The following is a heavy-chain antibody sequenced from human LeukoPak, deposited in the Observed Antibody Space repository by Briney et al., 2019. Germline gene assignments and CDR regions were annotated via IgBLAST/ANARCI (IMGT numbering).Heavy chain of an antibody. V-gene: IGHV4-34*01. Sequence: SETLSLTCAVYGGSFGGYYWSWIRQPPGKGLEWIGEINHSGSTNYNPSLKSRVTISVDTSKNQFSLKLSSVTAADTAVYYCARATTDYDILTGYLNWFDPWGQGTLVTVSS. CDR2: INHSGST. CDR1: GGSFGGYY. D-gene: IGHD3-9*01. CDR3: ARATTDYDILTGYLNWFDP. J-gene: IGHJ5*02.